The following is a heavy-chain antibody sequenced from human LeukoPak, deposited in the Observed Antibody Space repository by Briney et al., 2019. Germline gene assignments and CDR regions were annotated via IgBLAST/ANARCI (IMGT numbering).Heavy chain of an antibody. CDR3: ARINPRGIVLMVYAIPNWFDP. J-gene: IGHJ5*02. CDR2: IKQDGSEK. CDR1: GFTFSSYW. V-gene: IGHV3-7*01. Sequence: PGGSLRLSCAASGFTFSSYWMSWVRQAPGKGLEWVANIKQDGSEKYYVDSVKGRFTISRDNAKNSLYLQMNSLRAEDTAVYYCARINPRGIVLMVYAIPNWFDPWGQGTLVTVSS. D-gene: IGHD2-8*01.